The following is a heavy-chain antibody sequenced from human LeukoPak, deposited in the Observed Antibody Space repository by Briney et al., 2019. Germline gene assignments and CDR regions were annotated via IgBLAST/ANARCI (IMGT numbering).Heavy chain of an antibody. D-gene: IGHD3-22*01. J-gene: IGHJ3*02. Sequence: GGSLRLSCAASGFTFSGSDIHWVRQASGQGLEWVGQIRSKTNNYATADAASVKGRFTFSRDDSKNTAYIQMNSLKTEDTAVYYCTRHNYDGSGYGAFDIWGQGTMVTVSS. CDR1: GFTFSGSD. V-gene: IGHV3-73*01. CDR3: TRHNYDGSGYGAFDI. CDR2: IRSKTNNYAT.